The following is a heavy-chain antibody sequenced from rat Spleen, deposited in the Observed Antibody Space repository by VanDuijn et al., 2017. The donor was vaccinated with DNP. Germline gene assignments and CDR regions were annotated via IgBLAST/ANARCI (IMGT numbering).Heavy chain of an antibody. CDR1: GFSLTSYS. CDR3: ARHYTY. Sequence: QVQLKESGPGLVQPSETLSLTCTVSGFSLTSYSVSWVRQPSGRGPEWMGRIWYDGDTAYNSALKSRLSISRDTSKNQVFLKMNSVQTEDTAIYFCARHYTYWGQGVMVTVSS. CDR2: IWYDGDT. V-gene: IGHV2-70*01. J-gene: IGHJ2*01. D-gene: IGHD1-2*01.